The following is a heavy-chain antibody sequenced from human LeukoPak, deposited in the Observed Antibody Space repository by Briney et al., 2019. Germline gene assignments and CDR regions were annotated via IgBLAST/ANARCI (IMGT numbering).Heavy chain of an antibody. J-gene: IGHJ4*02. D-gene: IGHD2-15*01. CDR2: MNPNSGNT. CDR1: GYTSTSYD. V-gene: IGHV1-8*01. CDR3: ARALRVGRYSADY. Sequence: ASVKVSCKASGYTSTSYDINWVRQATGQGLEWMGWMNPNSGNTGSAQRFQGRVTMTRNTSISTAYMELSSLRSEDTAVYYCARALRVGRYSADYWGQGTLVTVSS.